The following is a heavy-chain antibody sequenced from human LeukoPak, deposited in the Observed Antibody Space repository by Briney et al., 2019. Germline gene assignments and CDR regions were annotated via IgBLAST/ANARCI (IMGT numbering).Heavy chain of an antibody. CDR2: ISGSGGST. CDR1: GFTSSSYA. J-gene: IGHJ4*02. D-gene: IGHD4-23*01. V-gene: IGHV3-23*01. CDR3: AKDPATVVSY. Sequence: GRSLRLSCAASGFTSSSYAMSWVRQVPGKGLEWVSGISGSGGSTFYADSVKGRFTISRDNSKNTLYLQMNSLRAEDTAVYYCAKDPATVVSYWGQGTLVTVSS.